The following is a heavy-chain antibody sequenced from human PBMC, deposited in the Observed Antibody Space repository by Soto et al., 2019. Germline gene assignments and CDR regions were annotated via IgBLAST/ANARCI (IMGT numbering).Heavy chain of an antibody. CDR2: VYYSGNT. V-gene: IGHV4-59*01. CDR3: ARKGAAASYAHYYMDV. Sequence: QVQLQESGPGLVKPSETLSLTCTVSGGSISPYYWSWIRQPPGKGLEWIGYVYYSGNTNYNPSLRRPVPISGYSPRNRFSLNLTSATAADTAVYYCARKGAAASYAHYYMDVWGRGTAVTVSS. J-gene: IGHJ6*03. CDR1: GGSISPYY. D-gene: IGHD6-13*01.